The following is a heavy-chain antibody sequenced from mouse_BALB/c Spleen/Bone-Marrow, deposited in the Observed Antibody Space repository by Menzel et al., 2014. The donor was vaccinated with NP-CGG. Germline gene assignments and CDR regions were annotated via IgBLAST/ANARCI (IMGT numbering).Heavy chain of an antibody. CDR1: GFTIKDTY. J-gene: IGHJ4*01. CDR3: TNGDPLYAMDY. CDR2: IDPANGNA. D-gene: IGHD1-2*01. Sequence: VQLQQSGAALVKLGASVNLSCTASGFTIKDTYMHWMKQRPEQGVEWIGWIDPANGNAKYDPNFQDKATITAVTSSNTSYLHLSSLTSEDTAVYYCTNGDPLYAMDYWGQGTSVTVSS. V-gene: IGHV14-3*02.